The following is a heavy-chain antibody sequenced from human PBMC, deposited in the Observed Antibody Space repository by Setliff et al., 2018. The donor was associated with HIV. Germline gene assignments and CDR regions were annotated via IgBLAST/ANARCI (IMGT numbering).Heavy chain of an antibody. V-gene: IGHV3-30*04. Sequence: GGSLRLSCAASGFTFSSYAMHWVRQAQGKGLEWVAVISYDGSNKYYADSVKGRLTISRDNPTNTLYLQMTSLRAEDTAVYCCARSKGHLYYDDDTGYVLRAFDIWGQGTMVTVSS. D-gene: IGHD3-22*01. J-gene: IGHJ3*02. CDR1: GFTFSSYA. CDR2: ISYDGSNK. CDR3: ARSKGHLYYDDDTGYVLRAFDI.